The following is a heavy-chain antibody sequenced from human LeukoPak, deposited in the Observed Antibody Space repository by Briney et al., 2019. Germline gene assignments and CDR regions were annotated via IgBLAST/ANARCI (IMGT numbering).Heavy chain of an antibody. CDR1: GFPFSSYW. Sequence: GGSLRLSCVASGFPFSSYWMTWVRQAPGKGLEWVANIKQDGSKKSYVDSVKGRFTVSRDNAKNSLFLQVNSLRAEDTAVYYCGTRAYWGQGTLVTVSS. CDR3: GTRAY. J-gene: IGHJ4*02. CDR2: IKQDGSKK. V-gene: IGHV3-7*01.